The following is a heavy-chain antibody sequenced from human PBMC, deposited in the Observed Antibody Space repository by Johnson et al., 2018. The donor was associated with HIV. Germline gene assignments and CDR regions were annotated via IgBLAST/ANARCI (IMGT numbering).Heavy chain of an antibody. CDR1: GFTFSSYA. J-gene: IGHJ3*02. CDR2: ISYAGSNK. V-gene: IGHV3-30*14. Sequence: QVQLVESGGGVVQPGRSLRLSCAASGFTFSSYAMPWVRQAPGKGMEWVAVISYAGSNKYYAASVNGRFTISRDNSENTLYLQMNSLRAEDTAVYYCASGWGIAASDAFDIWGQGTMVIVSS. CDR3: ASGWGIAASDAFDI. D-gene: IGHD6-13*01.